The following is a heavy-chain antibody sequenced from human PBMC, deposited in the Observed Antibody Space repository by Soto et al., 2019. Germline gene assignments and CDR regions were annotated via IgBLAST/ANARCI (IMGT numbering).Heavy chain of an antibody. J-gene: IGHJ6*03. Sequence: GGSLRLSCAASGFTFSSYAMSWVRQAPGKGLEWVSAISGSGGSTYYADSVKGRFTISRDNSKNTLYLQMNSLRAEDTAVYYCAKDTSHFYDIWSCCTYSYYMDVWGKGTTVTVSS. CDR3: AKDTSHFYDIWSCCTYSYYMDV. V-gene: IGHV3-23*01. D-gene: IGHD3-3*01. CDR2: ISGSGGST. CDR1: GFTFSSYA.